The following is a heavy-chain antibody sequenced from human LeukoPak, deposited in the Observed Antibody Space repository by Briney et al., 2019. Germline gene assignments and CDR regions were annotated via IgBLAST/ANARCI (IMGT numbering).Heavy chain of an antibody. J-gene: IGHJ6*02. D-gene: IGHD5-18*01. CDR2: IFPIFDVA. Sequence: ASVKVSREASVGTFLSYGINWVCQGPGARLGWRGRIFPIFDVANTTQRFHGRVTITADRSTSTVYMELSSLRAEDTAVYYCASFVNAATRGYYGMDVWGQGKPVFVSS. CDR3: ASFVNAATRGYYGMDV. CDR1: VGTFLSYG. V-gene: IGHV1-69*04.